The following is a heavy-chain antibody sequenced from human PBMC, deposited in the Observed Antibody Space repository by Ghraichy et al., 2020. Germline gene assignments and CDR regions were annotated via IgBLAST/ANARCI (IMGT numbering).Heavy chain of an antibody. Sequence: ASVKVSCKASGYTFTSYGISWVRQAPGQGLEWMGWISAYNGNTNYAQKLQGRVTMTTDTSTSTAYMELRSLRSDDTAVYYCARDAPHYDILLGRTSASGMDVWGQGTTVTVSS. CDR1: GYTFTSYG. J-gene: IGHJ6*02. D-gene: IGHD3-9*01. V-gene: IGHV1-18*04. CDR2: ISAYNGNT. CDR3: ARDAPHYDILLGRTSASGMDV.